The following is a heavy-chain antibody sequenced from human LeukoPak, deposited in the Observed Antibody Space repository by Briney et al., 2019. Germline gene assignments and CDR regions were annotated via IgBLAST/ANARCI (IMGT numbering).Heavy chain of an antibody. J-gene: IGHJ4*02. Sequence: GGSLRLSCAASGFTFSTFWMHWVRQAPGKGLEWVANIRQDGSEKYYADTVKGRFTISRDNTLNSVYLQMNSLRAEDTALYYCVRAVGSGYAHWGQGTLVTVSS. CDR2: IRQDGSEK. CDR3: VRAVGSGYAH. CDR1: GFTFSTFW. V-gene: IGHV3-7*03. D-gene: IGHD3-3*01.